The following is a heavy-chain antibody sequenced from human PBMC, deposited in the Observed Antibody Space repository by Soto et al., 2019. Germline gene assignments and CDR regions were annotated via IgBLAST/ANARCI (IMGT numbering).Heavy chain of an antibody. V-gene: IGHV5-51*01. CDR2: IYPGDSDT. J-gene: IGHJ6*02. CDR3: ARRGYYYGSGEDYYYGMDV. Sequence: GESLKISCKGSGYSFTSYWIGWVRQMPGKGLDWMVIIYPGDSDTRYSSSFQGQVTISADKSISTAYLQWSSLKASDTAMYYCARRGYYYGSGEDYYYGMDVWGQGTTVTVS. CDR1: GYSFTSYW. D-gene: IGHD3-10*01.